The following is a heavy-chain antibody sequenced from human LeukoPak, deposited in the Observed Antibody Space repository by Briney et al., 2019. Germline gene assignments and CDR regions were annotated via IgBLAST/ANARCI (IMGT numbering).Heavy chain of an antibody. J-gene: IGHJ4*02. D-gene: IGHD2-2*01. CDR2: INPNDGDT. V-gene: IGHV1-2*02. CDR3: ARATCIYCSSTTCLFDY. CDR1: GYTFTGYY. Sequence: VASVKVSCKASGYTFTGYYMHWVRQAPGQGFEWMGWINPNDGDTNYAQKFQGRVTMTRYTSISTAHMEVSRLRSDDTAVYYCARATCIYCSSTTCLFDYGGQGTLVTVSS.